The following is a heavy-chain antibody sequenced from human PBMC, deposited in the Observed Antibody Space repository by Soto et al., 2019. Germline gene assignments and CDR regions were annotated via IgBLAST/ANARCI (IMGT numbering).Heavy chain of an antibody. J-gene: IGHJ3*02. Sequence: QVQLVESGGGVVQPGRSLRLSCAASGFTFSSYAMHWVRQAPGKGLEWVAVISYDGSNKYYADSVKGRFTISRDNSKNTPYLQMNSLRAEDTAVYYCARATRHAFDIWGQGTMVTVSS. V-gene: IGHV3-30-3*01. D-gene: IGHD2-15*01. CDR1: GFTFSSYA. CDR3: ARATRHAFDI. CDR2: ISYDGSNK.